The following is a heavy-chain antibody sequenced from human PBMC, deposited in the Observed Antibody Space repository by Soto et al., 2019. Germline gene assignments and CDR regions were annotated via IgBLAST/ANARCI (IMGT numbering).Heavy chain of an antibody. V-gene: IGHV1-18*01. CDR3: AREGTCSSTSCPTYFSFGMDV. Sequence: QVQLVQSGAEVKKPGASVKVSCKASGYTFASYGISWVRQAPGQGLEWMGWISAYNGNTNYAQKFQGRVIMTTDTFTRTAYMEVRSLRSDDTAVYYCAREGTCSSTSCPTYFSFGMDVWGQGTTVTVSS. J-gene: IGHJ6*02. CDR1: GYTFASYG. D-gene: IGHD2-2*01. CDR2: ISAYNGNT.